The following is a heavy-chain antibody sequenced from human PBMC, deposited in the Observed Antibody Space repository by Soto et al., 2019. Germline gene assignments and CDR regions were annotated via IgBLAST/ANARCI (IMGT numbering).Heavy chain of an antibody. CDR2: ISSSSSYI. D-gene: IGHD4-4*01. V-gene: IGHV3-21*01. Sequence: GGSLRLSCAASGFTFSSYSMNWVRQAPGKGLEWVSSISSSSSYIYYADSVKGRFTISRDNAKNSLYLQMNSLRAEDTAVYYCARDRVYSNYDLFGHDAFDIWGQGTMVTVSS. CDR3: ARDRVYSNYDLFGHDAFDI. CDR1: GFTFSSYS. J-gene: IGHJ3*02.